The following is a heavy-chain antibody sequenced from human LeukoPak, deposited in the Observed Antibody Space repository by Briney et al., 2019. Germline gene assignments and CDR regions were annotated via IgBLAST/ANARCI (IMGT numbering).Heavy chain of an antibody. CDR3: AKAVGATPGIFDY. D-gene: IGHD1-26*01. Sequence: GGSLRLSCAASGFTFSSYAMSWVRQAPGKGLEWVSAISGSGGSTYYADSVKGRFTISRDNSKNTLYLQMNSLRAEDTAVYYRAKAVGATPGIFDYWGQGTLVTVSS. CDR2: ISGSGGST. J-gene: IGHJ4*02. V-gene: IGHV3-23*01. CDR1: GFTFSSYA.